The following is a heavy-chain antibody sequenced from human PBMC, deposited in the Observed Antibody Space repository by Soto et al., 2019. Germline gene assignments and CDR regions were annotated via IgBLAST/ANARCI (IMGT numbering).Heavy chain of an antibody. Sequence: PSATLSLTCAVSGVSISNSSYYWGWIRRPAGKGLEWIGTIYYSGITYYNPSPKSRVTISVDTSKNQFSLKLTSVTAADTAVYYCARHGSNWGQGTLVTVSS. CDR3: ARHGSN. J-gene: IGHJ4*02. CDR1: GVSISNSSYY. CDR2: IYYSGIT. V-gene: IGHV4-39*01.